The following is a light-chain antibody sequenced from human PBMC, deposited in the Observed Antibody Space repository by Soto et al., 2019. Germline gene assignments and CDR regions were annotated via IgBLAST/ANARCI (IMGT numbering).Light chain of an antibody. CDR1: QSINTY. V-gene: IGKV1-39*01. CDR3: QESYSTLWGT. Sequence: DIQMTQSPSSLSASVGDRVTITCQTSQSINTYLNWYQQKPGKAPKLLIYGASSLQSGVTLRFSGSRSGTDFTLTISSLEPEDFATYYCQESYSTLWGTCGQGTKVEIK. CDR2: GAS. J-gene: IGKJ1*01.